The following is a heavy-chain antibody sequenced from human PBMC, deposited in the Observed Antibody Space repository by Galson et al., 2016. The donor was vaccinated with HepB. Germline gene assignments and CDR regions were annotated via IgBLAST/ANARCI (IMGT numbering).Heavy chain of an antibody. D-gene: IGHD2-2*01. CDR1: GYTFTTYG. Sequence: SVKVSCKASGYTFTTYGIIWVRQAPGQGPEWMGWISAYNGDTKYAQKFQGRVTMTTDTSTTTAYMELSRLRSDDAAVYYCARQLGYCSSTSCYQGAFQYWGQGTLVTVSS. J-gene: IGHJ1*01. V-gene: IGHV1-18*04. CDR2: ISAYNGDT. CDR3: ARQLGYCSSTSCYQGAFQY.